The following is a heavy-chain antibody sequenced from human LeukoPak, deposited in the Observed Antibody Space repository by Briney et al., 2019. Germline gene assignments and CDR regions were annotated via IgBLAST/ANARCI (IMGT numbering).Heavy chain of an antibody. V-gene: IGHV3-23*01. CDR1: GFTFSRYA. D-gene: IGHD6-6*01. CDR2: ITDNGGDT. J-gene: IGHJ4*02. CDR3: VKGSAASRPYYFDH. Sequence: QTGGSLRLSCAASGFTFSRYAMSWVRQAPGKGLEWVSAITDNGGDTFHADSVEGRLTISRDNSKNILFLQMNSLRAEDTAVYYCVKGSAASRPYYFDHWGLGTLVTVSS.